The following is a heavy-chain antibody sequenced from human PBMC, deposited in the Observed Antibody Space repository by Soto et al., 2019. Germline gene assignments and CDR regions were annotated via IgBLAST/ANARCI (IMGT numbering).Heavy chain of an antibody. D-gene: IGHD6-19*01. CDR2: IDPRDSYT. CDR3: ARESGYSSAWYDYFDN. V-gene: IGHV5-10-1*01. J-gene: IGHJ4*02. Sequence: XDSLTISRKGSGYSFASYWISWVRQMPGKGLEWMGRIDPRDSYTNYSPSFQGHVTISGDKSISTAYLQWSSLKASDTAIYYCARESGYSSAWYDYFDNWGQGTPVTVSS. CDR1: GYSFASYW.